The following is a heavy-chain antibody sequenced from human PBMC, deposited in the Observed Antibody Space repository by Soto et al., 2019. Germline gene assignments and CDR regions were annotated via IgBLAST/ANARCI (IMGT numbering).Heavy chain of an antibody. CDR3: ARSLIVEGSIYQYYGMDV. V-gene: IGHV1-46*01. J-gene: IGHJ6*02. Sequence: GASVKVSCKASGYSFISYYIDWVRQAPGQGLEWMGVINPSRGSSSYAQKFQARVTMSRDTSTSTVFMELSSLRSDDTAVYYCARSLIVEGSIYQYYGMDVWGQGTTVTVSS. CDR1: GYSFISYY. D-gene: IGHD1-26*01. CDR2: INPSRGSS.